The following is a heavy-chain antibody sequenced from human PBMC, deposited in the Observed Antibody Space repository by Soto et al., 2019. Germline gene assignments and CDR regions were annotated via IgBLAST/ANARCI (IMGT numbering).Heavy chain of an antibody. V-gene: IGHV3-7*01. CDR3: VTDRDYSKAY. CDR2: IKEDGSDK. Sequence: PGGSLRLSCAASGFTFSNYWMNWVRQAPGKGLEWVANIKEDGSDKHYVDSVKGRFTISRDNPKNSLFLQMNSLRVEDTAVYYCVTDRDYSKAYWGQGTLVTSPQ. D-gene: IGHD4-4*01. J-gene: IGHJ4*02. CDR1: GFTFSNYW.